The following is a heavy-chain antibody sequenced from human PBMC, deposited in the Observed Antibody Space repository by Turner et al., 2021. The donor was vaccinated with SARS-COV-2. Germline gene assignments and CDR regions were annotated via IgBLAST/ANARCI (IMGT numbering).Heavy chain of an antibody. CDR1: GFTVGSNY. CDR2: INVGVST. Sequence: VQLVESGGGGVQPGGSLRLSCAASGFTVGSNYMRWVSQAPWKGLDGVSVINVGVSTYYSDSVKGRVTISRDNSNNTLYLQMNSLRAEVTAVYYCARDRVVPVAIWVGYYYYVMDVWGQGTTVPVSS. CDR3: ARDRVVPVAIWVGYYYYVMDV. J-gene: IGHJ6*02. V-gene: IGHV3-66*01. D-gene: IGHD2-2*02.